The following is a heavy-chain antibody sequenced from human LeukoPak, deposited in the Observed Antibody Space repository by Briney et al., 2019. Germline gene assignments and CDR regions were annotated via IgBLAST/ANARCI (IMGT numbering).Heavy chain of an antibody. V-gene: IGHV3-30*18. CDR2: ISSVGHTY. Sequence: GRSVRLSCTASGFTFSSFGMHWVRQAPGKGLAWVTAISSVGHTYKSADSVKGRFTISRDNSKNTLYLQMHSLREDDTAVYYCAKEVGWFNAFDVWGQGTMVTVSS. CDR1: GFTFSSFG. D-gene: IGHD3-10*01. J-gene: IGHJ3*01. CDR3: AKEVGWFNAFDV.